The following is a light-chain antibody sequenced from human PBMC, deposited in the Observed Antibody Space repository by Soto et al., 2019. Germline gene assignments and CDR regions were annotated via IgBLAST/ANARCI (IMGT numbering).Light chain of an antibody. Sequence: EIVMTQSPATLSVSLGERATLSCRASQSVSSNVAWYQQKPGQAPRLLIYNGSTRATGIPARFSGSGSGTEFTLTISSLQSEDFAVYCCQQYNNWPPYTFGQGTKLDIK. CDR2: NGS. V-gene: IGKV3-15*01. CDR3: QQYNNWPPYT. CDR1: QSVSSN. J-gene: IGKJ2*01.